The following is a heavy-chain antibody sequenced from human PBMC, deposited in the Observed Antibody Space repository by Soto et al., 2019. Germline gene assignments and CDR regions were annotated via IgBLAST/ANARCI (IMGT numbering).Heavy chain of an antibody. CDR1: GYSFAGYW. CDR3: ARQGTTAAILRLIGFAP. D-gene: IGHD3-16*01. Sequence: GESLKISCKGSGYSFAGYWIAWVRQMPGKGLEWMGIIYPDNSGTRYSRSFQGQVTISADKSISTAYLQWSSLKASDTAVYYCARQGTTAAILRLIGFAPGGQGTLVTVSS. V-gene: IGHV5-51*01. CDR2: IYPDNSGT. J-gene: IGHJ5*02.